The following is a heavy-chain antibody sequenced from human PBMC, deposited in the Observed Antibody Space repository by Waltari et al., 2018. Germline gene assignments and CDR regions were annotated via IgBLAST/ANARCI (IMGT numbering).Heavy chain of an antibody. J-gene: IGHJ4*02. Sequence: EVRLVESGGGLVQPGGSLSLPCVASGFTFSSSWMAWARQAPGRGLEWVANIKYHGTATYYADSVRGRFTISRDDAKNSVYLQMDGLTADDTAVYFCATGFGLDHWGQGTLVTVSS. D-gene: IGHD3-3*01. CDR1: GFTFSSSW. CDR3: ATGFGLDH. CDR2: IKYHGTAT. V-gene: IGHV3-7*01.